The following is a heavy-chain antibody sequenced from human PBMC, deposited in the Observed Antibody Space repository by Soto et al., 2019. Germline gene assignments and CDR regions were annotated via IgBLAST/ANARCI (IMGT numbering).Heavy chain of an antibody. J-gene: IGHJ6*02. D-gene: IGHD1-7*01. CDR3: ARGRGTGATFYHFYALDV. CDR1: GGSFSSDY. Sequence: SETLSLSCAGYGGSFSSDYWSWIRQPPGKGLEWIGEINHRGSTTYNPSLKSRVTISVDTSKNQFSLSLTPVTAADTAVYYCARGRGTGATFYHFYALDVWGQGTTVTVSS. CDR2: INHRGST. V-gene: IGHV4-34*01.